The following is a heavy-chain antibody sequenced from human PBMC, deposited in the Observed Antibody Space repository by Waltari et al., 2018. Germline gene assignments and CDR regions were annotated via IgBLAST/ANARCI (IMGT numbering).Heavy chain of an antibody. V-gene: IGHV3-48*03. Sequence: VQPGGSLRLSCAASGFTFSSYEMNWVRQAPGKGLEWVSYISSSGSTIYYADSVKGRFTISRDNAKNSLYLQMNSLRAEDTAVYYCARVCGDSSGWYLHYYYYYGMDVWGQGTTVTVSS. CDR1: GFTFSSYE. J-gene: IGHJ6*02. CDR2: ISSSGSTI. CDR3: ARVCGDSSGWYLHYYYYYGMDV. D-gene: IGHD6-19*01.